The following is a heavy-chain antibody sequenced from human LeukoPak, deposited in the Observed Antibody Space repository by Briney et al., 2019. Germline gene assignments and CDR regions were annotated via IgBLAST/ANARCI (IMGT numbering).Heavy chain of an antibody. CDR1: GYSISSGYY. CDR3: ARSRIDYGDSYFDY. D-gene: IGHD4-17*01. V-gene: IGHV4-38-2*02. J-gene: IGHJ4*02. CDR2: IYHSGST. Sequence: KSSETLSLTCTVSGYSISSGYYWGWIRQPTGKGLEWIGSIYHSGSTYYNPSLKSRVTISVDTSKNQFSLKLSSVTAADTAVYYCARSRIDYGDSYFDYWGQGTLVTVSS.